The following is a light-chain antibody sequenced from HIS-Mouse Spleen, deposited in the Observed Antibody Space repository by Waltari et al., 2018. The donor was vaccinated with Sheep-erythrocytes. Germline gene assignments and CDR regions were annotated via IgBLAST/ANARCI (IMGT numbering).Light chain of an antibody. V-gene: IGKV3-15*01. CDR2: GAT. J-gene: IGKJ1*01. CDR1: ESVSSN. Sequence: EIVMTQSPATLSVSPGERATLSCRASESVSSNLAWYQQKPGQAPRLLIYGATTRATGIPARFSGSGSGTEFTFSISSMKSEDFAVYYCQQYNNWPETFGQGTKVEIK. CDR3: QQYNNWPET.